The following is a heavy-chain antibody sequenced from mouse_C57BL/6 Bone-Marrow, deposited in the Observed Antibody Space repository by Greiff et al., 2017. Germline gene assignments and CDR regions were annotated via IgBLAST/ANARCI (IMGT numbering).Heavy chain of an antibody. Sequence: QVHVKQPGAELVKPGASVKLSCKASGYTFTSYWMHWVKQRPGQGLEWIGMIHPNSGSTNYNEKFKSKATLTVAKSSSTAYMQLSSLTSEDSAVYYCARSGLPDYWGQGTTLTVSS. J-gene: IGHJ2*01. CDR3: ARSGLPDY. V-gene: IGHV1-64*01. CDR2: IHPNSGST. CDR1: GYTFTSYW. D-gene: IGHD2-10*01.